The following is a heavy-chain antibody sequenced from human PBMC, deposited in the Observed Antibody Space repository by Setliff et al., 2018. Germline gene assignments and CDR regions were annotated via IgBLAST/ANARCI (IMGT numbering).Heavy chain of an antibody. J-gene: IGHJ6*03. CDR3: AREGTRGYFFYYLDV. CDR1: ASTFNNFY. Sequence: GGSLRLSCVASASTFNNFYMSWVRQAPGKGLEWVANTKQDGSEKYYADSVTGRFTISRDNAKNSVYLQMNNLRAEDTAVYYCAREGTRGYFFYYLDVWGKGTTVTVSS. CDR2: TKQDGSEK. D-gene: IGHD1-1*01. V-gene: IGHV3-7*03.